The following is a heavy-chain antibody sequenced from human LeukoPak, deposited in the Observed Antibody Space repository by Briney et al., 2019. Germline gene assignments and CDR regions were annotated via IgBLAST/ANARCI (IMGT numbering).Heavy chain of an antibody. CDR2: IRYDGSNK. Sequence: GSLRLSCAASGFTFSSYAMSWVRQAPGKGLEWVAFIRYDGSNKYYADSVKGRFTISRDNSKNTLYLQMNSLRAEDTAVYYCAKVLRFLEWLTPFDYWGQGTLVTVSS. V-gene: IGHV3-30*02. CDR3: AKVLRFLEWLTPFDY. D-gene: IGHD3-3*01. J-gene: IGHJ4*02. CDR1: GFTFSSYA.